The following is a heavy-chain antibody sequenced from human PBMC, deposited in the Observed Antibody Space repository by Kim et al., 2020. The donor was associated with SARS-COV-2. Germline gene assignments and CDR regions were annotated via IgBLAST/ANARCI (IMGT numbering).Heavy chain of an antibody. CDR1: GFTFTNYA. Sequence: GGSLRLSCAASGFTFTNYAMSWVRQGPGKGLEWVSSIGARGGDTYYADSVKGRFTISRDNSKNTVYLQMDSLRAEDTALYYCAKTIDGGGWKFDDWGQGTLVTVSS. CDR3: AKTIDGGGWKFDD. V-gene: IGHV3-23*01. CDR2: IGARGGDT. J-gene: IGHJ4*02. D-gene: IGHD6-19*01.